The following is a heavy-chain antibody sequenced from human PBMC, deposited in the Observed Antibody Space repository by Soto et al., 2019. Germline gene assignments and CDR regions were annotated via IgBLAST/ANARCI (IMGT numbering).Heavy chain of an antibody. D-gene: IGHD3-3*01. V-gene: IGHV3-23*01. CDR1: GFTFSSYA. J-gene: IGHJ6*03. CDR3: AKSPQMRDFWSGPNWAGYYYYYMDV. CDR2: ISGSGGST. Sequence: GGSLRLSCAASGFTFSSYAMSWVRQAPGKGLEWVSAISGSGGSTYYADSVKGRFTISRENSKNTLYLQMNSLRAEDTAVYYCAKSPQMRDFWSGPNWAGYYYYYMDVWGKGTTVTVSS.